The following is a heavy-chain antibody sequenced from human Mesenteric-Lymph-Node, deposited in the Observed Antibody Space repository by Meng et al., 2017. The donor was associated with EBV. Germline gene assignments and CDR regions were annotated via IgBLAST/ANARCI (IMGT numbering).Heavy chain of an antibody. CDR3: ARAAMVRGVSSAFDI. Sequence: QGELVQSGAEVKKPGASVKVSCQASGYTFINYDIHWVRQAPGQGLEWMGWMNPNSGYTDFAQKFQGRVSMTRNTSISTAYMELSSLRSEDTAVYYCARAAMVRGVSSAFDIWGQGTMVTVSS. J-gene: IGHJ3*02. CDR1: GYTFINYD. CDR2: MNPNSGYT. D-gene: IGHD3-10*01. V-gene: IGHV1-8*01.